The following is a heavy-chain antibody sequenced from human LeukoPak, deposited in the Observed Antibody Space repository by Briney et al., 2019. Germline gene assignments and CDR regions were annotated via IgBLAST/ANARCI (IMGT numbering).Heavy chain of an antibody. CDR3: ARHRMYYYDSSGRGVADAFDI. V-gene: IGHV4-39*01. D-gene: IGHD3-22*01. CDR1: GGSISSSSYY. CDR2: IYYSGST. J-gene: IGHJ3*02. Sequence: TSETLSLTCTVSGGSISSSSYYWGWIRQPPGKGLEWIGSIYYSGSTYYHPSLKSRVTISVYTSKNQFSLKLSSVTAADTAVYYCARHRMYYYDSSGRGVADAFDIWGQGTMVTVSS.